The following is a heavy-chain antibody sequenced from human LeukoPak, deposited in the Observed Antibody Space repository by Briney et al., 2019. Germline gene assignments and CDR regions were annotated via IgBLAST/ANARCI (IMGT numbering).Heavy chain of an antibody. D-gene: IGHD3-9*01. CDR3: ASDILTGHDDY. V-gene: IGHV1-2*02. J-gene: IGHJ4*02. CDR1: GYTFTGYY. Sequence: SVKVSCKASGYTFTGYYMHWVRQAPGQGLEWMGWINPNSGGTNCRVTMTRDTSISTAYMELSRLRSDDTAVYYCASDILTGHDDYWGQGTLVTVSS. CDR2: INPNSGGT.